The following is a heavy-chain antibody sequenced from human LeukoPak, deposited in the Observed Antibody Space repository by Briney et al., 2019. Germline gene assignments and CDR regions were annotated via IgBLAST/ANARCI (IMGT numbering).Heavy chain of an antibody. D-gene: IGHD3-22*01. Sequence: ASVKVSCKASGGTFSSYAISWVRQAPGQGLEWMGRIIPLLGITNYAQKFQGRVTITADKSTTTAYMELSSLRSEDTAVYYCARVARSGGYDSGGYNYHFDCWGQGTLVTVSS. CDR3: ARVARSGGYDSGGYNYHFDC. CDR2: IIPLLGIT. V-gene: IGHV1-69*04. CDR1: GGTFSSYA. J-gene: IGHJ4*02.